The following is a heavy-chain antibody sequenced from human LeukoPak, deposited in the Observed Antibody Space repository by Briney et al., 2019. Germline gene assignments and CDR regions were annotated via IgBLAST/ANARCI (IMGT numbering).Heavy chain of an antibody. CDR2: IYKGGTT. CDR3: ARGSGDILTGYSGMDV. Sequence: GGSLRLSCEASGFPVGSYYLTWVRQAPGKGLECVSAIYKGGTTYYADSVKGRFTVSRDNSKNSFSLQMNSLSADDTAVYYCARGSGDILTGYSGMDVWGQGTTVTVSS. V-gene: IGHV3-53*01. CDR1: GFPVGSYY. J-gene: IGHJ6*02. D-gene: IGHD3-9*01.